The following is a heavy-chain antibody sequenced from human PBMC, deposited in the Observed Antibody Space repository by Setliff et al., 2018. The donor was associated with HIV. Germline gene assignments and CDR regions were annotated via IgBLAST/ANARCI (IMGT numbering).Heavy chain of an antibody. Sequence: GGSLRLSCAASGFTFSTYAMSWVRQAPGKGLEWVSGISGGGYTTYYADSVKGRFTISRDNSKNTIYLQMNRLRAEDTAVYYCAKDRGEVPTAFFDYWGQGTLVTVSS. CDR2: ISGGGYTT. CDR3: AKDRGEVPTAFFDY. D-gene: IGHD2-2*01. CDR1: GFTFSTYA. J-gene: IGHJ4*02. V-gene: IGHV3-23*01.